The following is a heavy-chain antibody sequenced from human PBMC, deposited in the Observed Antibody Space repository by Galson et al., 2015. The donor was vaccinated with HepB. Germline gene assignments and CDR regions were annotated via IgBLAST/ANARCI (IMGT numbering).Heavy chain of an antibody. Sequence: SLRLSCAASGFTFSSYAMHWVRQAPGKGLEWVAVISYDGSNKYYADSVKGRFTISRDNSKNTLYLQMNSLRAEDTAVYYCARAGYSSSSLDYWGQGTLVTVSS. D-gene: IGHD6-6*01. V-gene: IGHV3-30-3*01. J-gene: IGHJ4*02. CDR3: ARAGYSSSSLDY. CDR2: ISYDGSNK. CDR1: GFTFSSYA.